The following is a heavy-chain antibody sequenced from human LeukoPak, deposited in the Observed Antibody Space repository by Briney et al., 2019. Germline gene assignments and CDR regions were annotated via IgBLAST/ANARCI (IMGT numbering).Heavy chain of an antibody. CDR1: GFTFSDYY. J-gene: IGHJ4*02. CDR2: ISSSSSYI. D-gene: IGHD6-13*01. CDR3: ARKMAAGAFDFDY. V-gene: IGHV3-11*06. Sequence: GGSLRLSCAASGFTFSDYYMSWIRQAPGKGLEWVSSISSSSSYIYYADSVKGRFTISRDNAKNSLYLQMNSLRAEDTAVYYCARKMAAGAFDFDYWGQGTLVTVSS.